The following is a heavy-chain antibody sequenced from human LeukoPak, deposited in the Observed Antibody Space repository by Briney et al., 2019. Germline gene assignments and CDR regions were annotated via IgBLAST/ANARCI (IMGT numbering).Heavy chain of an antibody. D-gene: IGHD4-17*01. CDR3: AKGETVTTSPFDY. CDR2: VFDNEDA. V-gene: IGHV4-59*01. CDR1: GASLSHYH. Sequence: SETLSLTCAVSGASLSHYHWNWFRQPPGKGLEWIASVFDNEDANYNPSLESRVTISPDTSKSHVSLRLTSVTAADTAVYFCAKGETVTTSPFDYWGQGILVTVSS. J-gene: IGHJ4*02.